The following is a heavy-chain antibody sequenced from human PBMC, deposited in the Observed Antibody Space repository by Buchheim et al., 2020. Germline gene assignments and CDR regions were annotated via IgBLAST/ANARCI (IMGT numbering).Heavy chain of an antibody. J-gene: IGHJ4*02. CDR3: AREGAMPYVPGGY. Sequence: QIQLEESGPRLVEPSGTLSLTCAVSGASIDIDNWWSWVRQPPGKGLEWIGEIHLNGKTNYHPSLRSRGATSMDQSKNHLYPNLYSVSAADTAVYYCAREGAMPYVPGGYWGQG. V-gene: IGHV4-4*02. CDR1: GASIDIDNW. CDR2: IHLNGKT. D-gene: IGHD1-26*01.